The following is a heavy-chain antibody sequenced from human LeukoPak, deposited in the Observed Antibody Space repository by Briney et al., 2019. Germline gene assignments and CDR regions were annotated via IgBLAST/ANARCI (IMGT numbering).Heavy chain of an antibody. CDR2: IIPIFGTA. D-gene: IGHD2-2*01. CDR1: GGTFSSYA. CDR3: ARDADYCSSTTCYENWFDP. Sequence: SVKVSCKASGGTFSSYAISWVRQAPGQGLEWMGGIIPIFGTANYAQKFQGRVTITTDESTGTAYMELSSLRSEDTAVYYCARDADYCSSTTCYENWFDPWGQGTLVTVSS. V-gene: IGHV1-69*05. J-gene: IGHJ5*02.